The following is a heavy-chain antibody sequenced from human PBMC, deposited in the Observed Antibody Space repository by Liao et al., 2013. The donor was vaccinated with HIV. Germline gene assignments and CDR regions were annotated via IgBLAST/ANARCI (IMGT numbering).Heavy chain of an antibody. Sequence: QVQLQESGPGLVKPSQTLSLTCTVSGGSISSGDYYWSWIRQPPGKGLEWIGHIFYSGSTTYNPSLKSRVTISVDTSKNQFSLKLSSVTAADTAVYYCARGYNYVVVGYDYWGQGTLVTVSS. D-gene: IGHD3-10*02. CDR3: ARGYNYVVVGYDY. CDR1: GGSISSGDYY. CDR2: IFYSGST. V-gene: IGHV4-61*08. J-gene: IGHJ4*02.